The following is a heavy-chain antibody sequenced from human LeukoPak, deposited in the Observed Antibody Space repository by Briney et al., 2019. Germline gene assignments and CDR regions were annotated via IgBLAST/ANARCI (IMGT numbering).Heavy chain of an antibody. Sequence: ASVKVSCKASGYTFMTFGISWVRQAPGQGLEWMGWISPSSGNTNSAQKSQGRLSMSTDTSTGIAYMHLRSLTPDDTALYYCARAGTTVTGGDAFDIWGQETMVIVSA. V-gene: IGHV1-18*01. CDR3: ARAGTTVTGGDAFDI. J-gene: IGHJ3*02. CDR2: ISPSSGNT. CDR1: GYTFMTFG. D-gene: IGHD1-1*01.